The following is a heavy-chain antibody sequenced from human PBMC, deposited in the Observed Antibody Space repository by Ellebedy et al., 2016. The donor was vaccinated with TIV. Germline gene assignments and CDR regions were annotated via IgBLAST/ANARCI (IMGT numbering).Heavy chain of an antibody. J-gene: IGHJ3*02. V-gene: IGHV4-34*01. Sequence: SETLSLTCAVYGGSFSGYYWSWIRQPPGKGLEWIGEINHSGSTNYNPSLKSRVTISVDTSKNQFSLKLSSVTAADTAVYYCARGVVVAASNVFDIWGQGTMVTVSS. CDR3: ARGVVVAASNVFDI. CDR1: GGSFSGYY. D-gene: IGHD2-15*01. CDR2: INHSGST.